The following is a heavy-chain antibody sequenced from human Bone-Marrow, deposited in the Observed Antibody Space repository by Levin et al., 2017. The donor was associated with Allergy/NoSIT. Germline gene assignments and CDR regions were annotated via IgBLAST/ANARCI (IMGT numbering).Heavy chain of an antibody. D-gene: IGHD7-27*01. V-gene: IGHV3-53*01. CDR1: GFSVNSHF. J-gene: IGHJ4*02. CDR2: IYSDGRT. CDR3: ARGHWEGPEY. Sequence: GASVKVSCAASGFSVNSHFLTWVRQAPGKTLEWVSFIYSDGRTFYPDSVKGRFTISRDTPENTVSLQMNSLRADDTAVYYCARGHWEGPEYWGQGTLVTVSS.